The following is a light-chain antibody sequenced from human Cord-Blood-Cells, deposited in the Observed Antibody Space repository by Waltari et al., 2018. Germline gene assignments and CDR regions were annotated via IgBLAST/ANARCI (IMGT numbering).Light chain of an antibody. CDR2: DVS. CDR3: SSYTSSSTLV. J-gene: IGLJ1*01. CDR1: SSAVGGYNF. V-gene: IGLV2-14*01. Sequence: QSALTQPASASGSPGQSLTIPCTGTSSAVGGYNFVSWYQQHPGKAPKRMIYDVSNRPSGVSNRFSGSKSGNTASLTISGLQAEDEADYYCSSYTSSSTLVFGTGTKVTVL.